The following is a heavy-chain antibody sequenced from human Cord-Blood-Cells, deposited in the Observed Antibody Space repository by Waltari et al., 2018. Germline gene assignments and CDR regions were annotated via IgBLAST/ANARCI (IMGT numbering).Heavy chain of an antibody. J-gene: IGHJ4*02. V-gene: IGHV3-30-3*01. CDR3: ARAYSSSCDY. CDR1: GFTFSSYA. D-gene: IGHD6-13*01. Sequence: QVQLVESGGGVVQPGRPLRLSCAASGFTFSSYAMHWVRQAPGKGLEWVAAISYDGRNKYYADPVEGQFTISRDNSKNRLYLQMNSLRAEDTAVYYCARAYSSSCDYWGQGTLVTVSS. CDR2: ISYDGRNK.